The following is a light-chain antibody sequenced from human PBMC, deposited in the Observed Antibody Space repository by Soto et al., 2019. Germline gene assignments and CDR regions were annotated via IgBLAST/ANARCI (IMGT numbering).Light chain of an antibody. CDR3: QQSYSTPLT. V-gene: IGKV1-39*01. Sequence: DIQMTQSPSSLSASVGDRVTITCRASQSITNFLNWYQQKPGKAPKVLIYAASSLQSGVPARFSGSGSGTDFTLTISSLQPEDFATYYCQQSYSTPLTLGGGTKVDIK. CDR1: QSITNF. J-gene: IGKJ4*01. CDR2: AAS.